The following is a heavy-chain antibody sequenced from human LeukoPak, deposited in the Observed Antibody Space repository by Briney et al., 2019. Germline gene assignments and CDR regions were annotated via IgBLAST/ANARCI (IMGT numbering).Heavy chain of an antibody. CDR3: ARRQAFSDYFDY. CDR2: IYYSGST. CDR1: GGSISSYY. J-gene: IGHJ4*02. V-gene: IGHV4-59*08. Sequence: SETLSLTCTVSGGSISSYYWSWIRQPPGKGLEWIGYIYYSGSTNYNPSLKSRVTISVDTSKNQFSLKLSSVTAADTAVYYCARRQAFSDYFDYWGQGTLVTVSS.